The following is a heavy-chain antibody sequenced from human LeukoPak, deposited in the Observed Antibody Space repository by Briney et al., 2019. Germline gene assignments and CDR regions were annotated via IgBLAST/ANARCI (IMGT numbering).Heavy chain of an antibody. J-gene: IGHJ3*02. CDR2: IYYSGST. D-gene: IGHD6-19*01. CDR1: GGSISSYY. Sequence: PSETLSLTCTVSGGSISSYYWSWIRQPPGKGLEWIGYIYYSGSTNYNPSLKSRVTISVDTSKNQFSLKLSSVTAADTAVYYCAREADSSGWYGDASDIWGQGTMVTVSS. V-gene: IGHV4-59*01. CDR3: AREADSSGWYGDASDI.